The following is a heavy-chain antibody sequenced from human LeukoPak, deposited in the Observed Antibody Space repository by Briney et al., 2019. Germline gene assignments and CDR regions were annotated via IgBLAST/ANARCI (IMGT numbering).Heavy chain of an antibody. V-gene: IGHV3-43*02. J-gene: IGHJ4*02. D-gene: IGHD2/OR15-2a*01. Sequence: GGSLRLSCAASGFTFDDYAMHWVRHAPGEGLEWVGLISGNGGSPSYADSVKGRFTISRDNSKNSLYLQMNSLRTEDTALYYCAKDRTFSGSYGYFDSWGQGTLVTVPS. CDR2: ISGNGGSP. CDR1: GFTFDDYA. CDR3: AKDRTFSGSYGYFDS.